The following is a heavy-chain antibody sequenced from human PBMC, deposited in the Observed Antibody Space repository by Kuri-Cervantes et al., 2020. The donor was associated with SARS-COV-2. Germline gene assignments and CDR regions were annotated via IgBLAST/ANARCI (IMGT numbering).Heavy chain of an antibody. CDR3: ARDHKGSYGDYFDY. CDR1: GDSISNYY. D-gene: IGHD1-26*01. V-gene: IGHV4-59*01. CDR2: IYYSGST. J-gene: IGHJ4*02. Sequence: SETLSLTCTVSGDSISNYYWSWIRQPPGKGLEWIGYIYYSGSTNYNPSLKSRVTISVDTSKNQFSLKLSSVTAADTAVYYCARDHKGSYGDYFDYWGQGTLVTVSS.